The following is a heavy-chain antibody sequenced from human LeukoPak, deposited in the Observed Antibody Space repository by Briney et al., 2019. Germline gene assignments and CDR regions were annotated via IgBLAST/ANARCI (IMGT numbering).Heavy chain of an antibody. D-gene: IGHD3-22*01. CDR3: ARHGRQSRFTYYYDSSGYRDAFDI. CDR2: INHSGST. J-gene: IGHJ3*02. Sequence: SETLSLTCTVSGGSISSYYWTWIRQPPGKGLEWIGEINHSGSTNYNPSLKSRVTISVDTSKNQFSLKLSSVTAADTAVYYCARHGRQSRFTYYYDSSGYRDAFDIWGQGTMVTVSS. CDR1: GGSISSYY. V-gene: IGHV4-34*01.